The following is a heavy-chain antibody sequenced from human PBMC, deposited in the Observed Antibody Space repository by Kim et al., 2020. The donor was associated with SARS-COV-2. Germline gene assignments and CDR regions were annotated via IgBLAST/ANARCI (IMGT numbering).Heavy chain of an antibody. CDR1: GFTFSSYG. V-gene: IGHV3-30*18. J-gene: IGHJ3*02. CDR3: AKDMRRGLRYFDWFTGGDAFDI. D-gene: IGHD3-9*01. Sequence: GGSLRLSCAASGFTFSSYGMHWVRQAPGKGLEWVAVISYDGSNKYYADSVKGRFTISRDNSKNTLYLQMNSLRAEDTAVYYCAKDMRRGLRYFDWFTGGDAFDIWGQATMVTVSS. CDR2: ISYDGSNK.